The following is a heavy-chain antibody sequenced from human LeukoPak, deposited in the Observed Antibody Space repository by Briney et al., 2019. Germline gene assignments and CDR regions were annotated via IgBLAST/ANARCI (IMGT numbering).Heavy chain of an antibody. V-gene: IGHV4-38-2*02. CDR1: GYSISSGYY. J-gene: IGHJ4*02. D-gene: IGHD4-17*01. Sequence: SETLSLTCTVSGYSISSGYYWGWIRQPPGKGLEWIGSSYHSGSTYYNPSLKSRVTISVDTSKNQFFLKLRSVTAEDTAVYYCASLLGYYGDYPNFDYWGQGTLVTVSS. CDR3: ASLLGYYGDYPNFDY. CDR2: SYHSGST.